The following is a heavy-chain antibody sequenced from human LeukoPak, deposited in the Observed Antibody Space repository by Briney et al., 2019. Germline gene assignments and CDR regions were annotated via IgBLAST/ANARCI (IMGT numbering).Heavy chain of an antibody. J-gene: IGHJ6*03. CDR2: MDPNRGNT. Sequence: GASVKVSGKASGYTFTGYYMHWVRQAPGQGLEWMGWMDPNRGNTGYAQKFQGRVTITRNTSISTAYMELSSLRSEDTAVYYCARVGYSYGYGYYYYYMDVWGKGTTVTVSS. CDR3: ARVGYSYGYGYYYYYMDV. V-gene: IGHV1-8*03. D-gene: IGHD5-18*01. CDR1: GYTFTGYY.